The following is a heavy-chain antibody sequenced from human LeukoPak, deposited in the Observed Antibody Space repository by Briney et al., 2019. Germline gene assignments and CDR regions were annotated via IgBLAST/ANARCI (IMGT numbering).Heavy chain of an antibody. CDR1: GGSISSSSYY. CDR3: ARATPSPPYFDY. CDR2: IYYSGST. V-gene: IGHV4-39*07. J-gene: IGHJ4*02. Sequence: TSETLSLTCTVSGGSISSSSYYWGWIRQPPGKGLEWIGSIYYSGSTYYNPSLKSRVTISVGTSKNQFSLKLSSVTAADTAVYYCARATPSPPYFDYWGQGTLVTVSS.